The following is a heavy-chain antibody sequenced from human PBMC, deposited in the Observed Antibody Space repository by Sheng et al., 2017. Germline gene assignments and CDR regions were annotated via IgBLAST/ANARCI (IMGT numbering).Heavy chain of an antibody. Sequence: QVQLQESGPGLVKPSETLSLTCAVSGYSISSGYYWGWIRQPPGKGLEWIGSIYHSGSTYYNPSLKSRVTISVDTSKNQFSLKLSSVTAADTAVYYCAREDAYYDFWSGRWGYYYYGMDVWGQGTTVTVSS. D-gene: IGHD3-3*01. CDR3: AREDAYYDFWSGRWGYYYYGMDV. CDR1: GYSISSGYY. CDR2: IYHSGST. V-gene: IGHV4-38-2*02. J-gene: IGHJ6*02.